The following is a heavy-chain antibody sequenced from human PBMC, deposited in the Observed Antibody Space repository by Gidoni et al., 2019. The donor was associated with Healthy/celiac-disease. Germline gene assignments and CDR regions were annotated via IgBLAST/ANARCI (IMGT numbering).Heavy chain of an antibody. CDR3: ARAVYYDSSGPTTFDY. CDR2: IYHSGST. D-gene: IGHD3-22*01. CDR1: GGPISSSNW. Sequence: QVQLQESGPGLVTPSGTLSLTCAVSGGPISSSNWWRWVRQPPGKGLEWIGEIYHSGSTNYNPSIKSRVTISVDKSKNQFSLKLSSVTAADTAVYYCARAVYYDSSGPTTFDYWGQGTLVTVSS. V-gene: IGHV4-4*02. J-gene: IGHJ4*02.